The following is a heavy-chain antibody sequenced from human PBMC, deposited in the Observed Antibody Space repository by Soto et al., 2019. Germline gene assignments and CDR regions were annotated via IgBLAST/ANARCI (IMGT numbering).Heavy chain of an antibody. CDR3: AREGGFWSGSYPPSQYYYMDV. J-gene: IGHJ6*03. CDR2: VSTRGSTV. D-gene: IGHD3-3*01. Sequence: GGSLRLSCAASGFTFSSYAISWVRQAPGKGLEWTSYVSTRGSTVNYADSVEGRFTIFRDNAENSLYLQMNSLRPEDTAIYYCAREGGFWSGSYPPSQYYYMDVWGKGTTVTVSS. CDR1: GFTFSSYA. V-gene: IGHV3-48*04.